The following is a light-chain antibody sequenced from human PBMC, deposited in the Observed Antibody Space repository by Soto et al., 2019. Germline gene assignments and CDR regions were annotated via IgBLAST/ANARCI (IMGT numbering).Light chain of an antibody. V-gene: IGKV4-1*01. CDR2: WAS. CDR1: QSVLYSSNNKNY. CDR3: QQYYSAPWT. J-gene: IGKJ1*01. Sequence: DIVMTQSPDSLAVSLGERATINCKSSQSVLYSSNNKNYLAWYQQKPRQPPKLLIYWASTRESGVPDRFSGSGSGTDFTLTISSLQAEDVVVYYCQQYYSAPWTFGQGTKVEIK.